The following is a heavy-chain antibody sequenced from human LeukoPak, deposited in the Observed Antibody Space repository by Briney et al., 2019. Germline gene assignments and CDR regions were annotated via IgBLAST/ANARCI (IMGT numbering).Heavy chain of an antibody. V-gene: IGHV4-59*12. J-gene: IGHJ4*02. CDR1: GGSISSYY. Sequence: SSETLSLTCTVSGGSISSYYWSWIRQPPGKGLEWIGYIYYSGSTNYNPSLKSRVTVSVDTSKNQFSLKLSSVTAADTAVYYCARDKSSGWYYFDYWGQGTLVTVSS. D-gene: IGHD6-19*01. CDR2: IYYSGST. CDR3: ARDKSSGWYYFDY.